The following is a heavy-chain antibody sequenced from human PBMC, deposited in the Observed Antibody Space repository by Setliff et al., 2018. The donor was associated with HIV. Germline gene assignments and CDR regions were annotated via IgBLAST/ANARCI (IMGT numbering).Heavy chain of an antibody. Sequence: PGESLTISCEASGYSFTTYWIGWVRQKPGKGLEWMGIIYPGDLDTRYSPSFQGQVTISADKSIGTAYLQWSSLKASDTAIYYCARQGTSYGSNYYADVWGEGTTVTVSS. CDR2: IYPGDLDT. CDR3: ARQGTSYGSNYYADV. J-gene: IGHJ6*03. V-gene: IGHV5-51*01. CDR1: GYSFTTYW. D-gene: IGHD5-18*01.